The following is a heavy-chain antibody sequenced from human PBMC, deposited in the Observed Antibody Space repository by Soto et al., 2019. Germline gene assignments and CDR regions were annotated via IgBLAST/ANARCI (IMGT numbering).Heavy chain of an antibody. V-gene: IGHV1-18*04. CDR3: ARVGHQWLLPPQNWFDP. J-gene: IGHJ5*02. CDR1: GYTFTSYG. CDR2: ISAYNGNT. D-gene: IGHD6-19*01. Sequence: ASVKVSCKASGYTFTSYGISWVRQAPGQGLEWMGWISAYNGNTNYAQKLQGRVTMTTDTSTSTAYMELRSLRSDDTAVYYCARVGHQWLLPPQNWFDPWGQGTLVPVSS.